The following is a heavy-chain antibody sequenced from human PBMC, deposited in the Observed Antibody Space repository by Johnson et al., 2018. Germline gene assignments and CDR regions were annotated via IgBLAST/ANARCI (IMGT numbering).Heavy chain of an antibody. J-gene: IGHJ1*01. Sequence: VQLVQSGGGLAQPGGSLRLTCAASGFTFDDYTMHWVRQTPGQGLEWVSLISWDGGRTYYADSVKGRFTVSRDNSKNTLYLQLSSLRAEDTAVYFCANSVSGYGDYVYLQNWGQGTLVTVSS. CDR1: GFTFDDYT. CDR2: ISWDGGRT. V-gene: IGHV3-43*01. D-gene: IGHD4-17*01. CDR3: ANSVSGYGDYVYLQN.